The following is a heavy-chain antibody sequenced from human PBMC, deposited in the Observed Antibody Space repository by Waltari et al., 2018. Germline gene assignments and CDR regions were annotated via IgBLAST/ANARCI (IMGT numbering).Heavy chain of an antibody. CDR1: GYTFATYD. Sequence: QVQLVQSGAEVKKPGASVRVSCTASGYTFATYDINWVRQAPGQGLENMGWMNPNSGNTGYAQKFQGRLTFTGDTSISTAYMELSSRTSEDTAVYYCASEPFYARWGQGTLVTVSS. CDR3: ASEPFYAR. V-gene: IGHV1-8*02. J-gene: IGHJ4*02. D-gene: IGHD2-2*01. CDR2: MNPNSGNT.